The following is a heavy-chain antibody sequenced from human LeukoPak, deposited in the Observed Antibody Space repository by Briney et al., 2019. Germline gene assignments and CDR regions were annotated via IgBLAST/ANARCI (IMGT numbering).Heavy chain of an antibody. V-gene: IGHV3-53*01. J-gene: IGHJ6*03. CDR2: IYSGGST. D-gene: IGHD4-17*01. CDR3: ARSFYGDHEPGDYYYYMDV. CDR1: GFTVSSNY. Sequence: GGSLRLSCAASGFTVSSNYMSWVRQAPGKGLEWVSVIYSGGSTYYADSVKGRFTISRDNSKNTLYLQMNSLRAEDTAVYYCARSFYGDHEPGDYYYYMDVWGKGTTVTVSS.